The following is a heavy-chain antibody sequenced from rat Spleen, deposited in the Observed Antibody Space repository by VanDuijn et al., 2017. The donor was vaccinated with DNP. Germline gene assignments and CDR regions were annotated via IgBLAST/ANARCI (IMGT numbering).Heavy chain of an antibody. CDR1: GYSITSCCR. J-gene: IGHJ2*01. Sequence: EVQLQESGPGLVEPSQSLSLTCSVTGYSITSCCRWTWIRKFPGHKLEWMGYINSAGSTNYNPSLKGRISITSDTSKNQFFLQVNSVTTEDTATYYCTTDFERGYWGQGVMVTVSS. CDR2: INSAGST. CDR3: TTDFERGY. V-gene: IGHV3-3*01. D-gene: IGHD1-10*01.